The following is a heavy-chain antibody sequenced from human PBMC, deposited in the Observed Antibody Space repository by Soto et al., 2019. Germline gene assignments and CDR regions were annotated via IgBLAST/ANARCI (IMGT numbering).Heavy chain of an antibody. CDR2: ISSNGGST. J-gene: IGHJ4*02. V-gene: IGHV3-64*01. Sequence: EVQLVESGGGLVQPGGSLRLSCAASGFTFSSYAMHWVRQAPGKGLEYVSAISSNGGSTYYANSVKGRFTISRDNSKNTLYLKMGSLRAEDMAVYYCAREGYCSSTSCYSFAYWGQGTLVTVSS. CDR3: AREGYCSSTSCYSFAY. D-gene: IGHD2-2*01. CDR1: GFTFSSYA.